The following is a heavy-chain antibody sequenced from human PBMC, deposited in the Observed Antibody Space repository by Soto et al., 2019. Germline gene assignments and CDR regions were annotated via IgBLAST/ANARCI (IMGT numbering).Heavy chain of an antibody. CDR1: GGSISSGDYY. Sequence: QVQLQESGPGLVKPSQTLSLTCTVSGGSISSGDYYWNWIRPPPGKGLEWIGYIHYSGSTYYNPSLKSRVSISVDTSKNQFSLKLSSVTAADPAVYYCARTYGSGNYYFSSWGQGTLVTVSS. CDR2: IHYSGST. D-gene: IGHD3-10*01. CDR3: ARTYGSGNYYFSS. J-gene: IGHJ4*02. V-gene: IGHV4-30-4*01.